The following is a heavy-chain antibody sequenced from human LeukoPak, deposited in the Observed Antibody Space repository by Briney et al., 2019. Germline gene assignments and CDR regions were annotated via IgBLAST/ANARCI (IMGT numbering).Heavy chain of an antibody. CDR3: ATAPPDRVERDAFDI. J-gene: IGHJ3*02. V-gene: IGHV3-7*01. D-gene: IGHD1-1*01. CDR1: GFFFDDYA. Sequence: GGCLRLSCAASGFFFDDYAMSWVRQAPGKGLEWVANIKQDGSEKYYVDSVKGRFTISRDNAKNSLYLQMNSLRAEDTAVYYCATAPPDRVERDAFDIWGQGTMVTVSS. CDR2: IKQDGSEK.